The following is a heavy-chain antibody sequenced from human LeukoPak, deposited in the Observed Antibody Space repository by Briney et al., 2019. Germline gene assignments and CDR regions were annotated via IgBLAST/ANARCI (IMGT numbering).Heavy chain of an antibody. V-gene: IGHV4-59*08. CDR3: ARHQYSSGWYRGNSGYFDY. CDR1: GGSISSYY. D-gene: IGHD6-19*01. CDR2: TYYSGST. J-gene: IGHJ4*02. Sequence: PSETLSLTCTVSGGSISSYYWSWIRQPPGKGLEWIGYTYYSGSTNYNPSLKSRVTISVDTSKNQFSLRLSSVTAAGTAVYYCARHQYSSGWYRGNSGYFDYWGQGTLVTVSS.